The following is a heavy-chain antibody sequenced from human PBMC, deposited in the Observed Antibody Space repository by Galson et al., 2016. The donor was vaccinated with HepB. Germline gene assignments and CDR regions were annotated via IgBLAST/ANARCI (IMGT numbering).Heavy chain of an antibody. CDR2: ISYDGSNE. CDR3: ARGSGDLDS. Sequence: SLRLSCAASGFTFRSFGMNWVRQAPGKGLEWVALISYDGSNEFYADFVKGRFTISRDNSQNTVYLHMSSLRPEDTAFYYCARGSGDLDSWGHGTLVTVSS. D-gene: IGHD7-27*01. J-gene: IGHJ5*01. V-gene: IGHV3-30*03. CDR1: GFTFRSFG.